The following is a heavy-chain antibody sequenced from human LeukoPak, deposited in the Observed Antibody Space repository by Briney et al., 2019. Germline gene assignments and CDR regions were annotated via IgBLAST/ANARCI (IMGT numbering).Heavy chain of an antibody. CDR1: GFSFSSYE. Sequence: PGGSLRLSCAASGFSFSSYEMNWVRQAPGKGLEWVAYISDSGSKTNYADSVKGRFTTYRDNARNSLDLQMNSLRGEDTAVYYCAAYYYDNSPKSVWGQGARVTVSS. D-gene: IGHD3-22*01. CDR2: ISDSGSKT. J-gene: IGHJ3*01. V-gene: IGHV3-48*03. CDR3: AAYYYDNSPKSV.